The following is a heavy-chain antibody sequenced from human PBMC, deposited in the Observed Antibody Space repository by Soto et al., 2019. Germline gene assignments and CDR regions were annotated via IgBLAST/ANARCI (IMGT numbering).Heavy chain of an antibody. CDR1: GYTFTSYA. D-gene: IGHD1-26*01. Sequence: ASVKVSCKASGYTFTSYAMHWVRQAPGQGLEWMGIINPSGGSTSYAQKFQGRVTMTRDTSTSTVYMELSSLRSEDTAVYYCARDLLVGAPRELFDYWGQGTLVTVSS. CDR3: ARDLLVGAPRELFDY. V-gene: IGHV1-46*01. J-gene: IGHJ4*02. CDR2: INPSGGST.